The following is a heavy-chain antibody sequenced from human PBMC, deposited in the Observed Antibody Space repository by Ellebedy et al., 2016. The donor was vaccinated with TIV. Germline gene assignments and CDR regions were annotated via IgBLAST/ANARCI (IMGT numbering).Heavy chain of an antibody. J-gene: IGHJ4*02. Sequence: GGSLRLXXVASGFTFSKYWMTWLRQAPGKGLEWVGNIKNDGSEQFYADSVKGRFTISRDNSKNTLYLQMNSLRAEDTAVYYCARSANIVGVPLDYWGQGSLVTVSS. CDR1: GFTFSKYW. CDR2: IKNDGSEQ. V-gene: IGHV3-7*01. CDR3: ARSANIVGVPLDY. D-gene: IGHD1-26*01.